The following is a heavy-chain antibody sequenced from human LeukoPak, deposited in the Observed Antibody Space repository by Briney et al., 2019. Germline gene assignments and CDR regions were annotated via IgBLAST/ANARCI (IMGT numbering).Heavy chain of an antibody. CDR1: GGSLTIGSYY. Sequence: SESLSLTCTVSGGSLTIGSYYWTWIRHYPGKGLEWIGYRRPTMITDDSPTLKIRVTMSIAMSQNQFSLKLTSVTDTDTAIYYCARGQDAFKTGYWGQGTMVTVSS. J-gene: IGHJ4*02. V-gene: IGHV4-31*03. D-gene: IGHD5-24*01. CDR2: RRPTMIT. CDR3: ARGQDAFKTGY.